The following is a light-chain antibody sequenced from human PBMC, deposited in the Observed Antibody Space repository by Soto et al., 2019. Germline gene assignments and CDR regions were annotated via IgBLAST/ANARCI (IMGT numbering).Light chain of an antibody. CDR3: GLSPGSLTWL. CDR1: GSDVGDSSH. CDR2: EVN. V-gene: IGLV2-11*01. Sequence: QSVLTQPRSVSGSPGQSVTISCTATGSDVGDSSHVSWYQLHPGKAPKLMIYEVNNRPSGVPDRFSGSKSGSTASLTISGLQAEDEAEYDGGLSPGSLTWLFGGGTKVTVL. J-gene: IGLJ3*02.